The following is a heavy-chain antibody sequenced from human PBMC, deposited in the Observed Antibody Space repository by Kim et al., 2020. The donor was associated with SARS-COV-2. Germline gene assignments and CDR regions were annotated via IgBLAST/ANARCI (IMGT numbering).Heavy chain of an antibody. J-gene: IGHJ4*02. CDR2: K. CDR3: ARDPGGLYYFDY. Sequence: KYYADTVKGRFTISEDNAKNSLYLQLNSLRAEDAAVYYCARDPGGLYYFDYWGQGTLVTVSS. D-gene: IGHD2-2*02. V-gene: IGHV3-7*01.